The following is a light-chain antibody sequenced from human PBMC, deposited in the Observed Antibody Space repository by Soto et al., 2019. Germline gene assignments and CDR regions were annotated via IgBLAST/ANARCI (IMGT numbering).Light chain of an antibody. V-gene: IGKV1-5*03. J-gene: IGKJ1*01. CDR2: KAS. CDR3: QQYKSFLWT. Sequence: DIQMTQSPSTLSASVGDRVTFTCRASQSVSRWVAWYQLNPGKAPNRLITKASSLESGVPSRFSGSGTGTEFTLTSNGLQPDDFATYYCQQYKSFLWTFGQGTKVEIK. CDR1: QSVSRW.